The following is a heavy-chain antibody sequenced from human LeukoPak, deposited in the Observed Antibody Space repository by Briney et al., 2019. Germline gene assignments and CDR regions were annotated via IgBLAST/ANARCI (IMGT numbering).Heavy chain of an antibody. CDR1: GSTFVSVG. J-gene: IGHJ4*02. D-gene: IGHD3-3*01. CDR3: AKGRQDTYYDFWSGYLDY. V-gene: IGHV3-30*02. CDR2: IRYDGSNK. Sequence: GGSLRLSCAASGSTFVSVGVHWVRHAPVKGLEWVAFIRYDGSNKYYADSVKGGFTISRDNSKNMLYLQMNSLRAEDTAVYYCAKGRQDTYYDFWSGYLDYWGQGTLVTVSS.